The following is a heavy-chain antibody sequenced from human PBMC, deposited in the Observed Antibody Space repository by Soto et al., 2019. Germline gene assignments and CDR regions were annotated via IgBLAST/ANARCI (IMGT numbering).Heavy chain of an antibody. Sequence: PGESLKISCKGSGYSFTIYWIGWVRQMPGKGLEWMGIIYPGDSDTRYSPSFQGQVTISADKSISTAYLQWSSLKASDTAMYYCARANVQLLAPSHYYYFMXVWGKGTTVTVSS. CDR1: GYSFTIYW. CDR2: IYPGDSDT. V-gene: IGHV5-51*01. D-gene: IGHD2-2*01. J-gene: IGHJ6*03. CDR3: ARANVQLLAPSHYYYFMXV.